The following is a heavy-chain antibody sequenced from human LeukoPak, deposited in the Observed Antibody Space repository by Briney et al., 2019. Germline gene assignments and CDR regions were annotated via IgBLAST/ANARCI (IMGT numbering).Heavy chain of an antibody. Sequence: ASVKVSCKASGGTFSSYAISWVRQAPGQGLEWMGRIIPILGIANYAQKFQGRVTITADKSTSTAYMELSSLRSGDTDVYYCARDINSVREDYYYYGMDVWGQGTTVTVSS. CDR2: IIPILGIA. D-gene: IGHD5/OR15-5a*01. CDR3: ARDINSVREDYYYYGMDV. CDR1: GGTFSSYA. V-gene: IGHV1-69*04. J-gene: IGHJ6*02.